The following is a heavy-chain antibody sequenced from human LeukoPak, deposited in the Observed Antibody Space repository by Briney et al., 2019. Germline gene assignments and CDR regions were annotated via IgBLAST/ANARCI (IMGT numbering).Heavy chain of an antibody. CDR3: ARDSRYNGYDSIVPYYYYGMDV. V-gene: IGHV1-18*01. CDR2: ISAYNGNT. CDR1: GYTFTSYG. D-gene: IGHD5-12*01. J-gene: IGHJ6*02. Sequence: ASVKVSCKASGYTFTSYGISWVRQAPGQGLEWMGWISAYNGNTNYAQKLQGRVTMTTDTSTSTAYMELRSLRSDDAAVYYCARDSRYNGYDSIVPYYYYGMDVWGQGTTVTVSS.